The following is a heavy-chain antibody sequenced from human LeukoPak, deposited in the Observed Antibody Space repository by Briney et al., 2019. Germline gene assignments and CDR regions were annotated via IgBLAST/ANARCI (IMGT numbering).Heavy chain of an antibody. CDR3: ATVSGYLYYFDY. CDR2: IYHSGST. V-gene: IGHV4-39*07. J-gene: IGHJ4*02. Sequence: PSETLSLTCTVSGGSISSGSYYWSWIRQPAGKGLEWIGSIYHSGSTYYNPSLKSRVTISVDTSKNQFSLKLSSVTAADTAVYYCATVSGYLYYFDYWGQGTLVTVSS. CDR1: GGSISSGSYY. D-gene: IGHD3-22*01.